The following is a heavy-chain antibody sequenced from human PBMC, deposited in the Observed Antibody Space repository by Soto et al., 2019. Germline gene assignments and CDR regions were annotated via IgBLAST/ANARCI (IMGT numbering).Heavy chain of an antibody. J-gene: IGHJ6*02. CDR2: IIPILGIA. D-gene: IGHD3-10*01. CDR1: GGTFSSYT. Sequence: QVQLVQSGAEVKKPGSSVKVSCKASGGTFSSYTISWVRQAPGQGLEWMGRIIPILGIANYAQKFQGRVTXXAXKXXSTAYMELSSLRSEDTAVYYCARDRGGPKSGGMDVWGQGTTVTVSS. CDR3: ARDRGGPKSGGMDV. V-gene: IGHV1-69*08.